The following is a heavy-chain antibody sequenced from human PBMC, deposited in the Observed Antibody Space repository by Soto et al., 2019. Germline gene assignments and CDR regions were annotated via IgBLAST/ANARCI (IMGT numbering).Heavy chain of an antibody. V-gene: IGHV3-30-3*01. CDR2: ISYDGSNK. CDR3: ARDPMGRYYGSGSYYFDY. J-gene: IGHJ4*02. CDR1: GFTFSSYA. D-gene: IGHD3-10*01. Sequence: QVQLVESGGGVVQLGRSWRLSCAASGFTFSSYAMHWVRQAPGKGRGGVAVISYDGSNKYYADSVKGRFTISRDNSKNTLYLQMNSLRAEDTAVYYCARDPMGRYYGSGSYYFDYWGQGTLVTVSS.